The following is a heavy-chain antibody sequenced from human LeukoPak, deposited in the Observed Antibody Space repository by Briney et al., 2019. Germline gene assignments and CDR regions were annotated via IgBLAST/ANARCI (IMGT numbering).Heavy chain of an antibody. CDR3: ARRDGIPYVTMVRGHDYGMDV. V-gene: IGHV1-24*01. CDR1: GYTLTELS. Sequence: ASVKVSCKVSGYTLTELSMHWVRQAPGKGLEWMGGFDPEDGETIYAQKFQGRVTMTEDTSTDTAYMELSSLRSEDTAVYYCARRDGIPYVTMVRGHDYGMDVWGQGTTVTASS. J-gene: IGHJ6*02. D-gene: IGHD3-10*01. CDR2: FDPEDGET.